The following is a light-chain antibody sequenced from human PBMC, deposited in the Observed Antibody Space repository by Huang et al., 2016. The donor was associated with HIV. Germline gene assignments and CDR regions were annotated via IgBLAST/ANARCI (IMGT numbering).Light chain of an antibody. V-gene: IGKV1-39*01. CDR3: QQTSSVPLT. Sequence: DIQMTQSPSSLSAFVGDRISITCRASQTISTFLNWYQQQPGKAPKLLIYAASNLQSGVSSRFSGSGSGTHFTLTVTGLQPDDFATYVCQQTSSVPLTFGGGTRVE. J-gene: IGKJ4*01. CDR2: AAS. CDR1: QTISTF.